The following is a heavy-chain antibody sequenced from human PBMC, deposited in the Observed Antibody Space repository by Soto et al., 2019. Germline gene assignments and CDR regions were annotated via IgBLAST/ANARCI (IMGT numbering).Heavy chain of an antibody. Sequence: GGSLRLSCAASGFTFSSYAMSWVRQAPGKGLEWVSAISGSGGSTHYADSVKGRFTISRDNSKNTLYLQMNSLRAEDTAVYYCAKDNYYGSGSYYPKDYYFDYWGQGTLVTVSS. CDR1: GFTFSSYA. D-gene: IGHD3-10*01. CDR2: ISGSGGST. J-gene: IGHJ4*02. CDR3: AKDNYYGSGSYYPKDYYFDY. V-gene: IGHV3-23*01.